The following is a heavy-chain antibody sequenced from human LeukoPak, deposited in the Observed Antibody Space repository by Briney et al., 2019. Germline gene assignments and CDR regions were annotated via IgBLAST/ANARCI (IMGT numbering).Heavy chain of an antibody. D-gene: IGHD5-24*01. J-gene: IGHJ4*02. V-gene: IGHV4-59*01. CDR3: ARYSRDGYNLPGYFDY. Sequence: SETLSLTCTVSGGPISSYYWSWIRQPPGKGLEWIGYIYYSGSTNYNPSLKSRVTISVDTSKNQFSLKLSSVTAADTAVYYCARYSRDGYNLPGYFDYWGQGTLVTVSS. CDR2: IYYSGST. CDR1: GGPISSYY.